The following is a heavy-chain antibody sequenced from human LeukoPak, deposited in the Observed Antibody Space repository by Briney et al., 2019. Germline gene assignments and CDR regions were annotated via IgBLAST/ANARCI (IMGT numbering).Heavy chain of an antibody. CDR3: ARDRRWLNAFDI. D-gene: IGHD5-24*01. CDR2: IKSDGSIT. Sequence: GGSLRLSCAASGFTFSSYWMHWVRQAPGKGLVCVSRIKSDGSITNYADSVKGRFTISRDNAKNTLYLQMNSLRAEDTAVYYCARDRRWLNAFDIWGQGTMVTVSS. J-gene: IGHJ3*02. V-gene: IGHV3-74*01. CDR1: GFTFSSYW.